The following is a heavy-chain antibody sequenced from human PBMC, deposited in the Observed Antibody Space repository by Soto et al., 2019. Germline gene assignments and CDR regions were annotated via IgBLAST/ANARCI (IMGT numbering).Heavy chain of an antibody. V-gene: IGHV1-69*01. Sequence: QVQLVQSGAEVKKPGASVKVSCKASGGTFSSYAISWVRQAPGQGLEWMGGIIAIFGTANYAQKFQGRVTITADESTSTAYMELSSVRSEDTAVYDCARGDVEMDIFAINGFFDFWGRGSLVSVSS. D-gene: IGHD5-12*01. CDR2: IIAIFGTA. CDR3: ARGDVEMDIFAINGFFDF. J-gene: IGHJ2*01. CDR1: GGTFSSYA.